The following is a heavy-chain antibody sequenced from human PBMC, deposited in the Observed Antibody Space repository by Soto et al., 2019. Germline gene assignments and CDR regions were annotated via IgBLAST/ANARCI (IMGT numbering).Heavy chain of an antibody. V-gene: IGHV3-48*01. D-gene: IGHD3-3*01. CDR2: ISSSSTTI. J-gene: IGHJ4*02. Sequence: GGVPGPPLAAPWFPFQWFYLNLGRQAPGKGLEWVSYISSSSTTIYYADSVKGRFTISRDNAKNSLSLQMNSLRAEDTAVYYCARETGYDPGDYWGQGTLVTVSS. CDR3: ARETGYDPGDY. CDR1: WFPFQWFY.